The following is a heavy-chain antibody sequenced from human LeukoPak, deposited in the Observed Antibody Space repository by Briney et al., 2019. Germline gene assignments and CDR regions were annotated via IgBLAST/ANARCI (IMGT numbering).Heavy chain of an antibody. CDR2: ISWNSGSI. CDR1: GFTFDDYA. J-gene: IGHJ4*02. CDR3: AKDREQLTYYFDY. Sequence: PGRSLRLSCAASGFTFDDYAMHWVRQAPGKGLEWVSGISWNSGSIGYADSVKGRFTISRDNAKNSLYLQMNSLRAEDTAVYYCAKDREQLTYYFDYWGQGTLVTVSS. D-gene: IGHD3-16*01. V-gene: IGHV3-9*01.